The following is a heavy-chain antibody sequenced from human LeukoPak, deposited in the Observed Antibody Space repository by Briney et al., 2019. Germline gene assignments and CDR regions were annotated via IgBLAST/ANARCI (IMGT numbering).Heavy chain of an antibody. CDR3: TTTVRCTYSGDVLAM. CDR1: CLTLNCAW. V-gene: IGHV3-15*07. J-gene: IGHJ3*02. D-gene: IGHD1-26*01. CDR2: ITRKTDGGTT. Sequence: GGSLRLSFADWCLTLNCAWIQCVRQAPGKGREWVGRITRKTDGGTTDYAAPVKGRFTISRDDSKNMLFLQMNSLKTEDTAMYCYTTTVRCTYSGDVLAMGGQGTMVTVSS.